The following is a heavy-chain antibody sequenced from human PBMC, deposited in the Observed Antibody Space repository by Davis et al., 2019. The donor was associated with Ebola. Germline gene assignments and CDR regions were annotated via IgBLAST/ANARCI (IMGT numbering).Heavy chain of an antibody. D-gene: IGHD2-15*01. CDR3: ARDGGSRGYCSGGSCYHFDY. Sequence: GESLKISCAASGFTFSSYAMHWVRQAPGKGLEWVAVISYDGSNKYYADSVKGRFTISRDNSKNTLYLQMNSLRAEDTAVYYCARDGGSRGYCSGGSCYHFDYWGQGTLVTVSS. CDR2: ISYDGSNK. J-gene: IGHJ4*02. CDR1: GFTFSSYA. V-gene: IGHV3-30-3*01.